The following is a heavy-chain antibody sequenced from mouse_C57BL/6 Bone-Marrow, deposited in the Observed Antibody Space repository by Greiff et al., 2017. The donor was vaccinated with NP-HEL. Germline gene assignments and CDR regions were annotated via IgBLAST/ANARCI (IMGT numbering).Heavy chain of an antibody. CDR3: ARWPITTVVATGYFDV. V-gene: IGHV1-81*01. CDR1: GYTFTSYG. Sequence: VQGVESGAELARPGASVKLSCKASGYTFTSYGISWVKQRTGQGLEWIGEIYPRSGNTYYNEKFKGKATLTADKSSSTAYMELRSLTSEDSAVYFCARWPITTVVATGYFDVWGTGTTVTVSS. CDR2: IYPRSGNT. J-gene: IGHJ1*03. D-gene: IGHD1-1*01.